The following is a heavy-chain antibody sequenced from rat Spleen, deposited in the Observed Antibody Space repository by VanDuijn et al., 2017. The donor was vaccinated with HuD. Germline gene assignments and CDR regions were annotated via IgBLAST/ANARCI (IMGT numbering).Heavy chain of an antibody. CDR3: VRLLGAPDWYFDF. D-gene: IGHD5-1*01. CDR1: GFTYSNYY. CDR2: INIGGGNT. V-gene: IGHV5-25*01. J-gene: IGHJ1*01. Sequence: EVQLVESGGGLVQPGRSMKLSCSASGFTYSNYYMAWVRQAPTKGLEWVASINIGGGNTYYRGSGKGRFTISRDKAKSTRYLQMDSLRSEDTATYYCVRLLGAPDWYFDFWGPGTMVTVSS.